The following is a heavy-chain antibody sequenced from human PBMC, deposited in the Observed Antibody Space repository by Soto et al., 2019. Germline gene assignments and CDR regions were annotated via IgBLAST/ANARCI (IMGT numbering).Heavy chain of an antibody. V-gene: IGHV1-46*01. J-gene: IGHJ6*02. Sequence: ASVKVSCKASGYTFTSYYMHWVRQAPGQGLEWMGIINPSGGSTSYAQKFQGRVTMTSDTSTSTVYMELSSLRSEDSAVYYCARDNTFFGVVITGADYYYYGMDVWGQGTTVTVSS. CDR1: GYTFTSYY. CDR2: INPSGGST. D-gene: IGHD3-3*01. CDR3: ARDNTFFGVVITGADYYYYGMDV.